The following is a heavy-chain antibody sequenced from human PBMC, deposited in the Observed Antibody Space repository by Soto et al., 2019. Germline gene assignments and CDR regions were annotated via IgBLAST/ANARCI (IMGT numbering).Heavy chain of an antibody. CDR3: ARMATFGSLNWFDP. CDR1: VYIFPKND. J-gene: IGHJ5*02. Sequence: ASVTICSNGAVYIFPKNDLSWVRQASGQGLEWMGWMNPGSGNTGYAQKSQCRVTMTRDISIATAYMELSGLTPDDTAIHYCARMATFGSLNWFDPWGQGTLVTVSS. V-gene: IGHV1-8*01. CDR2: MNPGSGNT. D-gene: IGHD3-16*01.